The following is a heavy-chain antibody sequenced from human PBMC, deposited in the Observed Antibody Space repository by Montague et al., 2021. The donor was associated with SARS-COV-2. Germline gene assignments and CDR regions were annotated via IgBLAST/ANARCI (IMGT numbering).Heavy chain of an antibody. CDR3: IRVLASVDS. CDR2: TSGIT. V-gene: IGHV4-61*02. Sequence: TSGITNYNPSLKSRVTISLDTSKNQFSMRLSSVTAADTALYYCIRVLASVDSGGQGTLVTV. J-gene: IGHJ5*01.